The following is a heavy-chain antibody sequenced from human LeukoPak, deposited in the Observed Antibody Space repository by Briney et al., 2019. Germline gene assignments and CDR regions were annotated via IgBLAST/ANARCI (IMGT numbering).Heavy chain of an antibody. D-gene: IGHD6-6*01. CDR1: GFSFSNFG. Sequence: GGSLRLSCAASGFSFSNFGMHWVRQAPGKGLEWVSVISFDGTNKYYADSVKGRFTISRDNSKNTLYLQMNSLRADDTAIYYCAKGGRSVGSSAHDYFDHWGQGTLVTVSS. J-gene: IGHJ4*02. CDR2: ISFDGTNK. V-gene: IGHV3-30*18. CDR3: AKGGRSVGSSAHDYFDH.